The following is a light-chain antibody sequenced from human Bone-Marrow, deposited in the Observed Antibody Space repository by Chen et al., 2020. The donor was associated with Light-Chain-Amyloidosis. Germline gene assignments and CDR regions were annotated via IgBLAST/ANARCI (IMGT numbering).Light chain of an antibody. Sequence: EIVLTQSPGTLSLSPGEGANLSCRASQTISSNYLTWYQQQFGQAPRLLICGSASRATGSPDRFTGSGSGTDFTLSISRLGPEDCAMYYCQQYGTSPLTFGGGTKVEIK. CDR1: QTISSNY. CDR2: GSA. CDR3: QQYGTSPLT. V-gene: IGKV3-20*01. J-gene: IGKJ4*01.